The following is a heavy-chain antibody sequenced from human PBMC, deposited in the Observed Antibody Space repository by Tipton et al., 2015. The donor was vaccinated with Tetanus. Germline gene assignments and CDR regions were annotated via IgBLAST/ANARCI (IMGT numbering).Heavy chain of an antibody. CDR2: SLAGGGST. D-gene: IGHD3-22*01. V-gene: IGHV3-23*01. CDR3: AKAWGAVVTLDY. Sequence: CAASGFRFNSYAMSWVRQAPGKGLEWVSGSLAGGGSTYYADSVKGRFTMSRDNSQDTVSLQMNNLRADDTAVYYCAKAWGAVVTLDYWGQGTLVTVSS. J-gene: IGHJ4*02. CDR1: GFRFNSYA.